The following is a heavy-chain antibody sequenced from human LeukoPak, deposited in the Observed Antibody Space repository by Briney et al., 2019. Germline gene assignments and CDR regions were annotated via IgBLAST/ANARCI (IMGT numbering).Heavy chain of an antibody. CDR2: ITLSSSTI. Sequence: GGSLRLSCAASGFTFSNYNMNWVRQAPGKGLEWVSYITLSSSTIYYADSVKGRFTISRDNAKNSLYLQMNSLRAEDTAVYYCARGAYYDSSGYLPFDYWGQGTLVTVSS. CDR1: GFTFSNYN. J-gene: IGHJ4*02. V-gene: IGHV3-48*04. CDR3: ARGAYYDSSGYLPFDY. D-gene: IGHD3-22*01.